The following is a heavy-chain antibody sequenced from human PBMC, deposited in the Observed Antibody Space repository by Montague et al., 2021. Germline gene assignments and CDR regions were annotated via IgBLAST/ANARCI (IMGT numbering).Heavy chain of an antibody. CDR3: ARGRGDGNNWAWDFDY. CDR2: IYPGDSDT. D-gene: IGHD5-24*01. CDR1: GYSFTRYW. Sequence: QSGAEVKKPGESLKISCKGSGYSFTRYWIGWVRQMPGKGLEWMGIIYPGDSDTRYSPSFQDQVTISADKSISTAYLQWSSLKASDTAVYYCARGRGDGNNWAWDFDYWGQGTLVTVSS. J-gene: IGHJ4*02. V-gene: IGHV5-51*01.